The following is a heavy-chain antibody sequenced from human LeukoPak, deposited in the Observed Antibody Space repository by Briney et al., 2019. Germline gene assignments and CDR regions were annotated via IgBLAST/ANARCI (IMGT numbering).Heavy chain of an antibody. J-gene: IGHJ6*02. CDR1: GFTFSDYY. Sequence: PGGSLRLSCAASGFTFSDYYMSWIRQAPGKGLEWVSYISSSGSTIYYADSVKGRFTISRDNAKNSLYLQMNSLRAEDTAVYYCARDLSSGWSEVYYYYYGMDVWGQGTTVTVSS. CDR3: ARDLSSGWSEVYYYYYGMDV. V-gene: IGHV3-11*01. CDR2: ISSSGSTI. D-gene: IGHD6-19*01.